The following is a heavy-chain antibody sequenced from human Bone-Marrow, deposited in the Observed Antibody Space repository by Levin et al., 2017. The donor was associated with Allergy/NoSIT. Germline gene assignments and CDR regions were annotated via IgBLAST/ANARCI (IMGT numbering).Heavy chain of an antibody. CDR3: VRDLYDYWSDYLDGFDI. Sequence: GGSLRLSCSASEFTFSSYSMHWVRQAPGKGLEYVSIISMNGGTTYYADSVKGRFTISRDDSKNTLYLQMNSLRVEDTAVYYCVRDLYDYWSDYLDGFDIWGQGTMVTVSS. D-gene: IGHD3-3*01. CDR2: ISMNGGTT. V-gene: IGHV3-64D*06. CDR1: EFTFSSYS. J-gene: IGHJ3*02.